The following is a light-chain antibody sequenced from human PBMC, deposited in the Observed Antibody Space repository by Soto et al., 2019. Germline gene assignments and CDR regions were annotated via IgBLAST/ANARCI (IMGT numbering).Light chain of an antibody. CDR1: SSDVGGYNY. J-gene: IGLJ1*01. CDR3: TSYTSSTPFYV. V-gene: IGLV2-14*01. CDR2: DVS. Sequence: QSALTQPASVSGSPGQSITISCTGTSSDVGGYNYVSWYQQHPGKAPKLMIYDVSNRPSGVSNRFSGSKSGDTASLTISGLQAEDEADYYCTSYTSSTPFYVFGTGTRSPS.